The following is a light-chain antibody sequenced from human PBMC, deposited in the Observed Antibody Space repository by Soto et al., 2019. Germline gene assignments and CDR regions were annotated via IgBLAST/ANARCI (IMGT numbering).Light chain of an antibody. CDR3: QQHSDWVT. J-gene: IGKJ4*01. CDR1: QSVSTY. CDR2: DAS. Sequence: EIVLTQSPATLSLSPGERGTLSCRASQSVSTYLAWYQQKPGQAPRLLIYDASNRAPGIPARFSGSGSGTDFTLTISYIEPEDFAFYYCQQHSDWVTFGGGTKVEI. V-gene: IGKV3-11*01.